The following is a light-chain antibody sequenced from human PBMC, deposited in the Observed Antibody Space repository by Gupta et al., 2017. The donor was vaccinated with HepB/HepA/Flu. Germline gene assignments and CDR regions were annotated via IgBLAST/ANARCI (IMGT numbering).Light chain of an antibody. CDR1: QGISTF. CDR2: SAS. Sequence: DIQMTPSPSSLSASVGDRVTITCRASQGISTFLAWFQHKPGKAPKSLIYSASSLQSGVPSNFIGSGAWTDFTRTISSRQPEDFSTYYCQQYYNYPPTFGGGTKVEIK. CDR3: QQYYNYPPT. J-gene: IGKJ4*01. V-gene: IGKV1-16*02.